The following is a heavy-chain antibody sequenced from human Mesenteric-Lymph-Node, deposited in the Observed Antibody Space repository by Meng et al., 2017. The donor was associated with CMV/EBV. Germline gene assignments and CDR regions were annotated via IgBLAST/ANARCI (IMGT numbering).Heavy chain of an antibody. CDR3: AREGNQLLGYYYYGMDV. CDR2: IHHSGSS. J-gene: IGHJ6*02. Sequence: SETLSLTCTVSGGSISSISYYWGWIRQPPGKGLEWIGNIHHSGSSDYNPSLKSRVTILGDTSKNQFSLRLTSVTAADTAVYYCAREGNQLLGYYYYGMDVWGQGTTVTVSS. D-gene: IGHD2-2*01. CDR1: GGSISSISYY. V-gene: IGHV4-39*07.